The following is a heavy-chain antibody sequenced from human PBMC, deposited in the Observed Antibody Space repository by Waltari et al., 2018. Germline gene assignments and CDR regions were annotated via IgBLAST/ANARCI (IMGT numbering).Heavy chain of an antibody. CDR3: ARDRLYCSSTSCYVAEGYQYYCYMDV. V-gene: IGHV3-7*01. Sequence: EVQLVESGGGLVQPGGSLRLSCEASGFTFSNYWMSWVRQAPGKGLEGVANIKQDGNEKYYVDSVKGRFTISRDNAQNSLYLQMNSLGAEDTAVYYCARDRLYCSSTSCYVAEGYQYYCYMDVWGKGTTVTVSS. J-gene: IGHJ6*03. CDR2: IKQDGNEK. D-gene: IGHD2-2*01. CDR1: GFTFSNYW.